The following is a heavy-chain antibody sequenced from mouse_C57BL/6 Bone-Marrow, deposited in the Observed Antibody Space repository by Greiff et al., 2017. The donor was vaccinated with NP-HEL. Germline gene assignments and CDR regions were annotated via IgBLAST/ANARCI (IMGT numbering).Heavy chain of an antibody. CDR3: ARYGDGYYVSMDY. Sequence: QVQLQQSGAELVKPGASVKMSCKASGYTFTSYWITWVKQRPGQGLEWIGDIYPGSGSTNYNEKFKSKATLTVDTSSSTAYMQLSSLTSEDSAVYYCARYGDGYYVSMDYWGQGTSVTVSS. CDR2: IYPGSGST. D-gene: IGHD2-3*01. CDR1: GYTFTSYW. V-gene: IGHV1-55*01. J-gene: IGHJ4*01.